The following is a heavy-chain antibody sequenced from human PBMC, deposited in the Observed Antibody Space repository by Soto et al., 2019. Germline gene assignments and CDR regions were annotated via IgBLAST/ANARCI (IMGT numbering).Heavy chain of an antibody. Sequence: QVQLVQSGAEVKKPGSSVKVSCKASGGTFSSYAISWVRQAPGQGLEWMGGIIPIFGTANYAQKFQGRVTIIADESTSTAYMDLRSMRSEDTAVYYWAIDGTTGGYECYYPYYFAYWGQGTLVTVSS. CDR1: GGTFSSYA. V-gene: IGHV1-69*01. CDR2: IIPIFGTA. D-gene: IGHD3-22*01. CDR3: AIDGTTGGYECYYPYYFAY. J-gene: IGHJ4*02.